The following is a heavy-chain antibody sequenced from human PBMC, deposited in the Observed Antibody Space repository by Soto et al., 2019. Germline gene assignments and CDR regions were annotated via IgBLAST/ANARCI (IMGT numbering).Heavy chain of an antibody. Sequence: SETLSLTCTVSGGSISSYYWSWIRQPAGKGLEWIGRIYTSGSTNYNPSLKSRVTMSVDTSKNQFSLKLSSVTAADTAVYYCARGLTGWVSPRDAFDIWGQGTMVTGSS. CDR1: GGSISSYY. CDR2: IYTSGST. V-gene: IGHV4-4*07. CDR3: ARGLTGWVSPRDAFDI. J-gene: IGHJ3*02. D-gene: IGHD1-26*01.